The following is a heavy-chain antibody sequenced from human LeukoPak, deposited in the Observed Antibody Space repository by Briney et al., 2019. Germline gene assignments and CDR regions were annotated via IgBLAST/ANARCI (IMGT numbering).Heavy chain of an antibody. J-gene: IGHJ4*02. V-gene: IGHV3-21*01. D-gene: IGHD6-6*01. Sequence: GGSLRLSCAASGFTFSSYSMNWVRQAPGKGLEWVSSISSSSSYIYYADSVKGRFTISRDNAKNSLYLQMNSLRAEDTAVYYCASTVEVIAALDYWGQGTLVTVSS. CDR1: GFTFSSYS. CDR2: ISSSSSYI. CDR3: ASTVEVIAALDY.